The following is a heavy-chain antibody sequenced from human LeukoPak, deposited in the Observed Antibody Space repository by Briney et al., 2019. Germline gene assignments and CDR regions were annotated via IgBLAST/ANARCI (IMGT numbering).Heavy chain of an antibody. CDR1: GSSISSSNW. D-gene: IGHD1-26*01. Sequence: PSETLSLTCAVSGSSISSSNWWSWVRQPPGKGLEWIGEIYHSGSTNYNPSLKSRVTISVDKSKNHFSLRLSSVTAADTAVYYCATKTVGATGYAFDIWGQGTMVTVSS. V-gene: IGHV4-4*02. J-gene: IGHJ3*02. CDR2: IYHSGST. CDR3: ATKTVGATGYAFDI.